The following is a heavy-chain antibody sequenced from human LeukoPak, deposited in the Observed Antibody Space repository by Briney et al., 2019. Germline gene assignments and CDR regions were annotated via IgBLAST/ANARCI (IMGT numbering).Heavy chain of an antibody. CDR2: IYYSGTT. CDR1: GGFISSSSYY. J-gene: IGHJ6*03. Sequence: SETLSLTCTASGGFISSSSYYWGWIRQPPGKGLEWIGTIYYSGTTYYNPSLKSRVTISADTSKNHFSLKLSSVTAADTAVYYCARPGHSYYYMDVWGKGTTVTVSS. V-gene: IGHV4-39*02. D-gene: IGHD1-1*01. CDR3: ARPGHSYYYMDV.